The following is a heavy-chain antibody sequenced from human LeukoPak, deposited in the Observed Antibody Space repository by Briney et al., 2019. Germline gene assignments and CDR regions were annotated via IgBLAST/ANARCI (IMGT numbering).Heavy chain of an antibody. CDR3: ARGLRSIAAYPY. V-gene: IGHV4-34*01. D-gene: IGHD6-6*01. J-gene: IGHJ4*02. CDR2: VNHSGST. Sequence: SETLSLTCAVYGGSFSGYYWSWIRQPPGKGLEWIGEVNHSGSTNYNPSLKSRVTISVDTSKNQFSLKLSSVTAADTAVYYCARGLRSIAAYPYWGQGTLVTVSS. CDR1: GGSFSGYY.